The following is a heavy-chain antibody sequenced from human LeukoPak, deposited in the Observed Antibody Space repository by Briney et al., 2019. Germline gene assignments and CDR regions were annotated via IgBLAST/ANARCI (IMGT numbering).Heavy chain of an antibody. CDR3: ARGSLDGYNYVYFDY. CDR1: GGSFSGYY. V-gene: IGHV4-34*01. Sequence: PSETLSLTCAVSGGSFSGYYWSWIRQPPGKGLEWIGEINHSGSTNYNPSLKSRVTISADTSKNQFSLKLSSVTAADTAVYFCARGSLDGYNYVYFDYWGQGTLVTVSS. CDR2: INHSGST. J-gene: IGHJ4*02. D-gene: IGHD5-24*01.